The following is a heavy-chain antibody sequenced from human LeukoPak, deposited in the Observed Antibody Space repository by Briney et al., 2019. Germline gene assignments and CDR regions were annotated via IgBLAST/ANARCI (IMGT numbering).Heavy chain of an antibody. V-gene: IGHV4-30-4*08. CDR3: ARLLDYGDSPTEY. J-gene: IGHJ4*02. CDR1: GGSISSGDYH. D-gene: IGHD4-17*01. Sequence: SQTLSLTCTVSGGSISSGDYHWSWIRQPPGKGLEWIGYIYYSGTTYYNPSLKSRVTISVDTSKNQFSLKLSSVTAADTAVYYCARLLDYGDSPTEYWGQGTLVTVSS. CDR2: IYYSGTT.